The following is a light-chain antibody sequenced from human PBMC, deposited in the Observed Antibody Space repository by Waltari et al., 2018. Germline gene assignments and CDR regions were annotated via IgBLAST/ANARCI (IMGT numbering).Light chain of an antibody. Sequence: ETVLTQSPGTLSLSPGDRATLSCSASQTVRGDFLAWYQQRRVPPPSLLIYSASKRAPGIPERFSGSGSGTDFTRTISGLEPEDFAVYYCQHYGTSLMYAFGQGTKLEIK. CDR3: QHYGTSLMYA. J-gene: IGKJ2*01. CDR1: QTVRGDF. V-gene: IGKV3-20*01. CDR2: SAS.